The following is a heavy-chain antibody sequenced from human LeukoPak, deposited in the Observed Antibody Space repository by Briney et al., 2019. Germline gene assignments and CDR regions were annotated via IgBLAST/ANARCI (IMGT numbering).Heavy chain of an antibody. CDR1: GYTFTIYY. V-gene: IGHV1-46*01. D-gene: IGHD6-19*01. J-gene: IGHJ4*02. CDR2: INPSGGST. Sequence: ASVKVSCKASGYTFTIYYMHWVRQAPGQGVERMGLINPSGGSTSYTQKFQGRVTMTRDTSTSTVYMELSSLRSEDTAVYYCARDYSSGWPFDYWGQGTLVTVSS. CDR3: ARDYSSGWPFDY.